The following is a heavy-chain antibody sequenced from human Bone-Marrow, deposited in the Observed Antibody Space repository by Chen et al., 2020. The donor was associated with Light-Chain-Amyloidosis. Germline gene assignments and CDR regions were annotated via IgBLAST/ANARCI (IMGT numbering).Heavy chain of an antibody. CDR3: TRKGGYFDF. Sequence: EVQLVESGGGLVQPGGSLRRSCAPSGFNFSSFGMSWVRQAPGKGLEWVSTVSGSTVSTYYAGAVKGRFIISRDNSKSTLYLQMNSLRAGDTAVYFCTRKGGYFDFWGQGSLVTVSS. D-gene: IGHD3-10*01. CDR2: VSGSTVST. J-gene: IGHJ4*02. CDR1: GFNFSSFG. V-gene: IGHV3-23*04.